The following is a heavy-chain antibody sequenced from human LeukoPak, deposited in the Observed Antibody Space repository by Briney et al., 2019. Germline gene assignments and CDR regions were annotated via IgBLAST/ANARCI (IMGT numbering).Heavy chain of an antibody. Sequence: PSETLSLTCTVSGGSISSSSYYWGWIRQPPGKGLEWIGSIHYSGSTYYNPSLKSRVTISLDTSKNQFSLKLRSVTAADTAVYYCARDPFRDTAITVWFDPWGQGILVTVSS. CDR3: ARDPFRDTAITVWFDP. D-gene: IGHD5-18*01. CDR2: IHYSGST. CDR1: GGSISSSSYY. J-gene: IGHJ5*02. V-gene: IGHV4-39*07.